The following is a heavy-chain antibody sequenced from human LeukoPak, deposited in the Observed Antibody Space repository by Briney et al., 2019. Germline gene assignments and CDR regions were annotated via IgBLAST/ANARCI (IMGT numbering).Heavy chain of an antibody. D-gene: IGHD2-21*02. V-gene: IGHV4-31*03. J-gene: IGHJ3*02. CDR3: ARDVVVTASPDAFDI. CDR2: ISNSGTT. Sequence: SETLSLTCTVSGDSASSGGYYWTWIRQHPGKGLEWIGYISNSGTTSYNPSLESRVSISVDTSNNQFSLRLNSVTAADTAVYYCARDVVVTASPDAFDIWGQGTMVTVSS. CDR1: GDSASSGGYY.